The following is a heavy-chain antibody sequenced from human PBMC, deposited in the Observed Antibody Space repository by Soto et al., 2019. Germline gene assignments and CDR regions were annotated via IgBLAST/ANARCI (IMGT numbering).Heavy chain of an antibody. CDR1: GYTFTSYG. CDR3: ARSHYYDSSGYYLGVAY. Sequence: QVPLVQSGAEVKKPGASVKVSCKASGYTFTSYGISWVRQAPGQGLEWMGWISAYNGNTNYAQKLQGRVTMTTDTSTSTAYMELRSLRSDDTAVYYCARSHYYDSSGYYLGVAYWGQGTLVTVSS. V-gene: IGHV1-18*01. J-gene: IGHJ4*02. CDR2: ISAYNGNT. D-gene: IGHD3-22*01.